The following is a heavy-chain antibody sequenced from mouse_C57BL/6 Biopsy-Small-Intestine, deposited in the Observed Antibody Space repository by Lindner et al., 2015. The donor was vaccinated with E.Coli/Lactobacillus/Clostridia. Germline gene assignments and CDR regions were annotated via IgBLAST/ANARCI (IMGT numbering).Heavy chain of an antibody. CDR1: GYAFSDSW. Sequence: VQLQESGPELVKPGASVKISCKASGYAFSDSWMNWVKQRPGKGLEWIGRIYPGDGDTTYNGEFKGKATLTADKSSSTAYMQLSSLTSEDSAVYFCARGTAGTGYWGQGTTLTVSS. D-gene: IGHD4-1*01. V-gene: IGHV1-82*01. CDR3: ARGTAGTGY. CDR2: IYPGDGDT. J-gene: IGHJ2*01.